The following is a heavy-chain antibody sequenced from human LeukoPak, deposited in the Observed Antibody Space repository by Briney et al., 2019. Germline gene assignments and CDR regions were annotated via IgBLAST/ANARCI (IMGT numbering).Heavy chain of an antibody. CDR1: GFTFSSYG. CDR2: VWYDGSNK. Sequence: GGSLRLSCAASGFTFSSYGMHWVRQAPGKGLEWVAVVWYDGSNKYYADSVKGRFTISRDNSKNTLYLQMNSLRAEDTAVCYCAREKAVGATTRAFDYWGQGTLVTVSS. CDR3: AREKAVGATTRAFDY. V-gene: IGHV3-33*01. J-gene: IGHJ4*02. D-gene: IGHD1-26*01.